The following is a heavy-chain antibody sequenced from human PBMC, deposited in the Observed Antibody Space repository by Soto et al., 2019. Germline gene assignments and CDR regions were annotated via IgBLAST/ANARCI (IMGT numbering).Heavy chain of an antibody. CDR2: SNHSGST. CDR3: ARRRFRDTLDY. Sequence: SETLSLTCAVYGGSFSGYYWSWSRQPPGKGLGWIGESNHSGSTNYNPSLKSRVTISVDTSKNQFSLKLSSVTAADTAVYYCARRRFRDTLDYWGQGTLVTVSS. CDR1: GGSFSGYY. J-gene: IGHJ4*02. D-gene: IGHD3-16*01. V-gene: IGHV4-34*01.